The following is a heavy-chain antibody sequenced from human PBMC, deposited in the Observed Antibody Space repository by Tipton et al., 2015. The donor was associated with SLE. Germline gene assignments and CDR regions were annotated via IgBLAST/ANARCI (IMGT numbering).Heavy chain of an antibody. V-gene: IGHV4-34*01. J-gene: IGHJ4*02. Sequence: LSLTCAVYGGSFSGYYWSWIRQPPGKGLEWIGEINHSGSTNYNPSLKSRVTISVDTSKNQFSLKLSSVTAADTAVYYCARGLGYSNYPYWGQGTLVTVSS. CDR2: INHSGST. CDR3: ARGLGYSNYPY. D-gene: IGHD4-11*01. CDR1: GGSFSGYY.